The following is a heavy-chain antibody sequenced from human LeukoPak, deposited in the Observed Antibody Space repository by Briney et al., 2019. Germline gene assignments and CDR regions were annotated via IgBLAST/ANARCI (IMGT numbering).Heavy chain of an antibody. V-gene: IGHV3-7*03. CDR1: GFTFSSYW. J-gene: IGHJ4*02. CDR2: IKQDGSEK. Sequence: GGSLRLSCAASGFTFSSYWMSWVRQAPGKGLEWVANIKQDGSEKYYVDSVKGRFTISRDNAKNSLYLQMNSLRAGDTAVYYCARDGGYSSGSTYFDYWGQGTLVTVSS. D-gene: IGHD6-19*01. CDR3: ARDGGYSSGSTYFDY.